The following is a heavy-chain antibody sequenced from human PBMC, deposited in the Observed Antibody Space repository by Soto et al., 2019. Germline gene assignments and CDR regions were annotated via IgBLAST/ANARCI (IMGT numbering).Heavy chain of an antibody. D-gene: IGHD3-10*01. CDR1: GFTFSNYW. J-gene: IGHJ4*02. CDR3: ARDSYYASGTTY. CDR2: IKQDGSEK. Sequence: PASGFTFSNYWMTWVRQAPGKGLEWVANIKQDGSEKYYVDSVKGRFTISRDNAKNSLYLQMNSLRAEDTAVYYCARDSYYASGTTYWGQGTLVTVSS. V-gene: IGHV3-7*01.